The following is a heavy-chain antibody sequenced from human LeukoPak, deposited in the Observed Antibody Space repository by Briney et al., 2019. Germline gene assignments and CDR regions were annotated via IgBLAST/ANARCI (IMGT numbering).Heavy chain of an antibody. V-gene: IGHV3-73*01. CDR3: TSGVVPAASTSDY. CDR2: IRSKANSYAT. D-gene: IGHD2-2*01. CDR1: GFTFSGSA. J-gene: IGHJ4*02. Sequence: GGSLRLSCAASGFTFSGSAMHWVRQASGKGLEWVGRIRSKANSYATAYAASVKGRFTISRDDSKNTAYLQMNSLKTEDTAVYYCTSGVVPAASTSDYWGQGTLVTVSS.